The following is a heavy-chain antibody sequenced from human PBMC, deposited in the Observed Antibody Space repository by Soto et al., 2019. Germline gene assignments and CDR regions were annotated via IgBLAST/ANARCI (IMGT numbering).Heavy chain of an antibody. Sequence: EVQMVESGGGLVQPGGSLRLSCAASGFSFSSYWMYWVSQAPGKGLEWVANVNEDGTEKNYVDSVKGRFTISRDNAKNSLYLQRNSLIAEDTAWYYCSHTWVGGQGTLVTVSS. CDR2: VNEDGTEK. CDR1: GFSFSSYW. V-gene: IGHV3-7*01. D-gene: IGHD1-26*01. J-gene: IGHJ4*02. CDR3: SHTWV.